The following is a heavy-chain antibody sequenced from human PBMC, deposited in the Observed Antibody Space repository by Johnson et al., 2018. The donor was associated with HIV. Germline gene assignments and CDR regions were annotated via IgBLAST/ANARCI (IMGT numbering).Heavy chain of an antibody. J-gene: IGHJ3*02. D-gene: IGHD3-10*02. CDR1: GFTFSPYW. CDR2: ISHDGSNK. V-gene: IGHV3-30-3*01. CDR3: ARGGLCIQCLAVDAVDI. Sequence: QVQLVESGGGLVQPGGSLRLSCAASGFTFSPYWMHWVRQAPGKGLEWVAVISHDGSNKYYADSVKGRFTISRDTSKNPLYLQMNSLRPADTDVYFCARGGLCIQCLAVDAVDIWGQGTMVTVSS.